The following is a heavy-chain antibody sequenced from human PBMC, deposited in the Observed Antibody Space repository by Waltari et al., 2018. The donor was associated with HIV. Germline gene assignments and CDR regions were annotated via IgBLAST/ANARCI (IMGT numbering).Heavy chain of an antibody. CDR1: GFTVSSNY. Sequence: EVQLVESGGGLIQPGGSLRLSCAASGFTVSSNYMSWVRQAPGKGLEWVSVIYSGGSTYYADSVKGRFTISRDNSKNTLYLQMNSLRAEDTAVYYCARNMVTGDYYGMDVWGQGTTVTVSS. D-gene: IGHD5-18*01. CDR3: ARNMVTGDYYGMDV. CDR2: IYSGGST. J-gene: IGHJ6*02. V-gene: IGHV3-53*01.